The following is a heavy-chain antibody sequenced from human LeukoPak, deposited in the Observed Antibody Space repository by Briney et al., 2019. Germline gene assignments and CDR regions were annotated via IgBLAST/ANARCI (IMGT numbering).Heavy chain of an antibody. V-gene: IGHV4-59*01. CDR1: GGSISSYY. CDR3: ASYSSSWYYFDY. Sequence: SETLSLTCTVSGGSISSYYWSWIRQPPGKGLEWIGYIYYSGSTNYNPSLKSRVTISVDTSKNQFSLKLSSVTAADTAVYYCASYSSSWYYFDYWGQGTLVTVSS. D-gene: IGHD6-13*01. J-gene: IGHJ4*02. CDR2: IYYSGST.